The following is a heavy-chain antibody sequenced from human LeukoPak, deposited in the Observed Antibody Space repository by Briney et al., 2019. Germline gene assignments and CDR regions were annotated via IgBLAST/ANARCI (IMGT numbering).Heavy chain of an antibody. Sequence: SETLSLTFTVSGASISSSSYYWGWIRQPPGKGLECIGSIYYRGSTYYNPSLKSRVTISVDTSKNQFSLKLSSVTAADTAVYYCARVPVVVPAAIFDPWGQGTLVTVSS. V-gene: IGHV4-39*07. CDR1: GASISSSSYY. J-gene: IGHJ5*02. CDR2: IYYRGST. D-gene: IGHD2-2*01. CDR3: ARVPVVVPAAIFDP.